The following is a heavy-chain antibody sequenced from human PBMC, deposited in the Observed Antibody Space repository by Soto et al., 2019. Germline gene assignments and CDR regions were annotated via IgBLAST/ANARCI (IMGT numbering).Heavy chain of an antibody. J-gene: IGHJ6*03. CDR1: GYRFSEYY. V-gene: IGHV1-2*02. CDR2: MNPNSGDT. Sequence: ASVKVSCKASGYRFSEYYLHWVRQAPGQGPEWMGWMNPNSGDTKYAQKFKGRVTMTRDTSVRTAFMELNWLKSDDTAVYYCARESGGATATLDYYYFYMDVWGIGTTVTVSS. CDR3: ARESGGATATLDYYYFYMDV. D-gene: IGHD5-12*01.